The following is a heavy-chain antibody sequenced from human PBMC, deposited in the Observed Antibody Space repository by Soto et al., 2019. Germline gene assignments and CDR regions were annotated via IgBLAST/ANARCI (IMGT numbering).Heavy chain of an antibody. V-gene: IGHV3-7*01. CDR3: GRDEVRNGVGV. CDR2: RKGDGSEK. J-gene: IGHJ6*02. Sequence: EVRLVESGGGLVQPGGSLRLSWVAAGFKFRSFWMSWVRQSPGKGLEWVANRKGDGSEKRYVDSVKGLCTISRDNAKNSGDLQMNSLRAEDTALYYCGRDEVRNGVGVWGQGTTVSVSS. CDR1: GFKFRSFW.